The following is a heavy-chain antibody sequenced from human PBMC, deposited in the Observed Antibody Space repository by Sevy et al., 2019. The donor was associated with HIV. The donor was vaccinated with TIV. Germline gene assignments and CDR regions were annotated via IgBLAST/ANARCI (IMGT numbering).Heavy chain of an antibody. D-gene: IGHD2-15*01. CDR2: IYYSRIA. CDR3: ARVDQASSGPRFDP. V-gene: IGHV4-30-4*08. J-gene: IGHJ5*02. CDR1: GGSISSGNYY. Sequence: SETLSLTCTVSGGSISSGNYYWSWIRQPPGKGLEWIGYIYYSRIAYYNPFLQSRSTISVDTSKNHFSLKLSSVTAADTAVYYCARVDQASSGPRFDPWGQGTLVTVSS.